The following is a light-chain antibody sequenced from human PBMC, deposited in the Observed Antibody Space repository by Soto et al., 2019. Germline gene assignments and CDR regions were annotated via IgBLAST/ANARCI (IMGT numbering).Light chain of an antibody. CDR3: QHYNSNPFT. V-gene: IGKV1-5*03. CDR1: QGFSTW. CDR2: NTS. J-gene: IGKJ4*02. Sequence: DILLTQSPSTLSASVGDRVTITCRASQGFSTWLAWYQQKPGKAPKLLIYNTSTLETGVPSRFSGSGSGTEFTLTISGLQPDDFATYYCQHYNSNPFTFGGGTKVEI.